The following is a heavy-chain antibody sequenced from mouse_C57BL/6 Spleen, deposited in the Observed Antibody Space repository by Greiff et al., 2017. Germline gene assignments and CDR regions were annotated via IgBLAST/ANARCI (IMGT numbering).Heavy chain of an antibody. Sequence: VQLQESGAELVKPGASVKISCKASGYAFSSYWMNWVKQRPGKGLEWIGQIYPGDGDTNYNGKFKGKATLTADKSSSTAYMQLSSLTSEDSAVYFCARSDYYAVYAMDYWGQGTSVTVSS. V-gene: IGHV1-80*01. CDR2: IYPGDGDT. J-gene: IGHJ4*01. D-gene: IGHD1-1*01. CDR3: ARSDYYAVYAMDY. CDR1: GYAFSSYW.